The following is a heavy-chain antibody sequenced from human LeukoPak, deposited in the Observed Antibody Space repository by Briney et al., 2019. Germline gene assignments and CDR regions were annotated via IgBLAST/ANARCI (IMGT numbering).Heavy chain of an antibody. D-gene: IGHD1-14*01. CDR2: IKQDGSEK. J-gene: IGHJ3*02. V-gene: IGHV3-7*03. Sequence: PGGSLRLSCAASTFTFSNYWMSWVRQAPGKGLEWVANIKQDGSEKYYVDSVKGRFTISRDNAKTSLYLQMNSLRAEDTAVYYCARDVWAAGATGTFDIWGQGTMVTVSS. CDR1: TFTFSNYW. CDR3: ARDVWAAGATGTFDI.